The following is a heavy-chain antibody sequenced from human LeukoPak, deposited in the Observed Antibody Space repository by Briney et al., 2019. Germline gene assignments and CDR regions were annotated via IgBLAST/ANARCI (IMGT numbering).Heavy chain of an antibody. CDR1: GFTFSSYG. J-gene: IGHJ4*02. V-gene: IGHV3-30*18. D-gene: IGHD3-3*01. Sequence: PGGSLRLSCAASGFTFSSYGMHWVRHAPGKGLEWVAVISYDGSNKYYADSVKGRFTISRDNSKNTLYLQMNSLRAEDTAVYYCAKEYDFWSGYYLDYWGQGTLVTVSS. CDR2: ISYDGSNK. CDR3: AKEYDFWSGYYLDY.